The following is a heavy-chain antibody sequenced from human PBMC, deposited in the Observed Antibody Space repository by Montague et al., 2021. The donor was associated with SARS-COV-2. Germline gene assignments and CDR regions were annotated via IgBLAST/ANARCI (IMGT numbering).Heavy chain of an antibody. Sequence: PALVKPTQTLTLTCTFSGFSLSTSGVGVGWIRQPPGKALEWLARIDWDDDKYYSTSLKTRLTISKDTSKNQVVLTMTNMDPVDTATYYCARTYYGGRPFDYWGQGTLVTVSS. D-gene: IGHD4-23*01. V-gene: IGHV2-70*11. CDR2: IDWDDDK. CDR3: ARTYYGGRPFDY. J-gene: IGHJ4*02. CDR1: GFSLSTSGVG.